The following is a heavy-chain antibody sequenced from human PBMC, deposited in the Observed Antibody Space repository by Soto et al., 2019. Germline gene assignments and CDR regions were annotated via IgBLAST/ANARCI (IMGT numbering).Heavy chain of an antibody. V-gene: IGHV4-39*01. J-gene: IGHJ6*02. CDR3: ARPSYGSGPPGHYYYYYGMDV. D-gene: IGHD3-10*01. CDR2: IYYSGST. CDR1: GGSISSSSYY. Sequence: PSETLSLTCTVSGGSISSSSYYWGWIRQPPGKGLEWIGSIYYSGSTYYNPSLKSRVTISVDTSKNQFSLKLSSVTAADTAVYYCARPSYGSGPPGHYYYYYGMDVWGQGTTVTVSS.